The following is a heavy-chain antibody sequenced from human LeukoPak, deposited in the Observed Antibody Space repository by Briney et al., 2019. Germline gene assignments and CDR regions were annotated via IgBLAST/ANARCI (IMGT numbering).Heavy chain of an antibody. J-gene: IGHJ4*02. CDR1: GFTFRKYW. Sequence: GGSLRLSCVASGFTFRKYWMSWVRQAPGKGLEWVANIKLDGSEKNYVDSVKGRFTISRDNTKNSLYLQMNSLRVEDTAVFYCARDQYDTWSRRGNFDSWGQGTLVIVSS. CDR2: IKLDGSEK. V-gene: IGHV3-7*03. CDR3: ARDQYDTWSRRGNFDS. D-gene: IGHD3-3*01.